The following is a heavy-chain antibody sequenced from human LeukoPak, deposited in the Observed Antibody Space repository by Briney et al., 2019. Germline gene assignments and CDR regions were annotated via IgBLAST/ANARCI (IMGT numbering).Heavy chain of an antibody. CDR2: IFHSGST. D-gene: IGHD1-26*01. V-gene: IGHV4-39*01. CDR1: GDSLNSSRYY. J-gene: IGHJ4*02. CDR3: ATRRSGVGAFAY. Sequence: LGTPSLTRPVSGDSLNSSRYYLGWVRPPPGEGVGWIGSIFHSGSTFYNPSLESRVTISVDTSMNQFSLKLTSVTATDTAVYYCATRRSGVGAFAYWGQGTLVTVSS.